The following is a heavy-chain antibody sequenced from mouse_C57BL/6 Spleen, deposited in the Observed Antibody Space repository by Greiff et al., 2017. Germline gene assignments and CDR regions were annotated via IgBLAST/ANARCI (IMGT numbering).Heavy chain of an antibody. CDR2: IYPGSGST. D-gene: IGHD2-4*01. Sequence: QVQLQQPGAELVKPGASVKMSCKASGYTFTSYWITWVKQRPGQGLEWIGDIYPGSGSTNYNGKFKSKATLTVDTASSTAYMQLSSLTSEDSAVYYCARSGYDYLYDYAMDYWGQGTSVTVSS. J-gene: IGHJ4*01. V-gene: IGHV1-55*01. CDR1: GYTFTSYW. CDR3: ARSGYDYLYDYAMDY.